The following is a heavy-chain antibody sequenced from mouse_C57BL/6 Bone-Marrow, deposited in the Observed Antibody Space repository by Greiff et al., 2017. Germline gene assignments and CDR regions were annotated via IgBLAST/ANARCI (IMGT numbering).Heavy chain of an antibody. D-gene: IGHD1-1*01. Sequence: QVQLQQSGAELVKPGASVKLSCKASGYTFTSYWMHWVKQRPGQGLEWIGMIHPNSGSTNYNEKFKSKATLTVDKSSSTAYMQLSSLTSEDSAVYYCARHYGSSYEYFDVWGTGTTVTVSS. J-gene: IGHJ1*03. CDR2: IHPNSGST. CDR3: ARHYGSSYEYFDV. V-gene: IGHV1-64*01. CDR1: GYTFTSYW.